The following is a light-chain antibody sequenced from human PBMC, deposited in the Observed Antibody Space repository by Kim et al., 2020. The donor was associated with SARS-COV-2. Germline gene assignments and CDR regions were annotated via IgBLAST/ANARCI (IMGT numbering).Light chain of an antibody. CDR1: QRVSRSY. Sequence: SPGERATLSCRASQRVSRSYLAWYQQRPGQAPRLLIYGASSRATGIPDRFSGSGSGTDFTLTINRLEPEDFAVYYCQQYDSSPPYTFGQGTKLEI. CDR2: GAS. CDR3: QQYDSSPPYT. V-gene: IGKV3-20*01. J-gene: IGKJ2*01.